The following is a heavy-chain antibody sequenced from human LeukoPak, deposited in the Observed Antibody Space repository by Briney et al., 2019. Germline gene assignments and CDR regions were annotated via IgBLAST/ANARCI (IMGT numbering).Heavy chain of an antibody. CDR1: GITLSSYG. Sequence: GGSLRLSCAVSGITLSSYGMSWVRQAPGKGLEWVAGISDSGGRTNYADSVKGRFTISRDNPKNTLYLQMNSLRAEDTAVYFCAKRGVVIRVILVGFHKEAYYFDSWGQGALVTVSS. V-gene: IGHV3-23*01. D-gene: IGHD3-22*01. J-gene: IGHJ4*02. CDR2: ISDSGGRT. CDR3: AKRGVVIRVILVGFHKEAYYFDS.